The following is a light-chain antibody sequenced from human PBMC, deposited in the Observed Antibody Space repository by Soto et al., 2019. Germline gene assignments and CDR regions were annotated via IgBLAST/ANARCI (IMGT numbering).Light chain of an antibody. CDR2: KAS. CDR3: QEYNSYSRFT. CDR1: QNVNSW. J-gene: IGKJ3*01. Sequence: DIQMAQSPSTLSASVGDRDVITCRASQNVNSWLAWYQQKPGKAPKLLIYKASSLESEVPSRFSGSGSGTEFTLTISCLQPDDFATYYCQEYNSYSRFTFGPGTKVDVK. V-gene: IGKV1-5*03.